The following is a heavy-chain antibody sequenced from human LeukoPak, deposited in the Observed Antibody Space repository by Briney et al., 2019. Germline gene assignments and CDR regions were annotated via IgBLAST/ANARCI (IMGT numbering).Heavy chain of an antibody. J-gene: IGHJ4*02. D-gene: IGHD3-22*01. Sequence: PGGSLGLSCAASGFTFRSYAMSWVRQAPGKGLEWVSAISGSGSTYYADSVKGRFTISRDNSKNTLYLQMNSLRAEDTAVYYCAKSHYYDSSGYVDYWGQGTLATVSS. CDR1: GFTFRSYA. V-gene: IGHV3-23*01. CDR2: ISGSGST. CDR3: AKSHYYDSSGYVDY.